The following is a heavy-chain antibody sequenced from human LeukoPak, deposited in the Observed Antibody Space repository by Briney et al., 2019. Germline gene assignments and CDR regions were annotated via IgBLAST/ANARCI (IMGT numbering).Heavy chain of an antibody. CDR1: GFTFSSYA. CDR2: ISGSSGGT. J-gene: IGHJ4*02. D-gene: IGHD4-11*01. V-gene: IGHV3-23*01. CDR3: ARRRLQIDY. Sequence: PGGSLGLSCAASGFTFSSYAMSWVRQAPGKGLEWVSGISGSSGGTYYAESVKGRFIISRDSSQNTLYLQMHSLKVEDTAIYYCARRRLQIDYWGQGTLVTVSS.